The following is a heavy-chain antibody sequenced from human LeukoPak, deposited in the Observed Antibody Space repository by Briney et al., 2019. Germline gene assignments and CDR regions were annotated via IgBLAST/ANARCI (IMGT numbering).Heavy chain of an antibody. V-gene: IGHV4-34*01. J-gene: IGHJ5*02. Sequence: SETLSLTCAVYGGSFSGYYWSWIRQPPGKGLEWIGEINHSGSTNYNPSLKSRVTISVDTSKNQFSLKLSSVTAADTAVYYCARNNYGGYCSGGSCYRRVNWFDPWGQGTLVTVSS. CDR1: GGSFSGYY. D-gene: IGHD2-15*01. CDR3: ARNNYGGYCSGGSCYRRVNWFDP. CDR2: INHSGST.